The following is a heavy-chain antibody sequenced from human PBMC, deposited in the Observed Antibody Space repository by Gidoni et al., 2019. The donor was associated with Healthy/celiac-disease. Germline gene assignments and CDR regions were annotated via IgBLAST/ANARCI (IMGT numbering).Heavy chain of an antibody. CDR3: ARDRVLRFLESQNWFDP. Sequence: VQLQESGPGLVQPSETLSLTCNLSGGSVSSGRYYWSWLRQPPGKGLEWIGYIYYSGSTNYNPSLKSRVTISVDTSKNQFSLKLSSVTSADAAVYYCARDRVLRFLESQNWFDPWGQGTLVTVSS. J-gene: IGHJ5*02. CDR1: GGSVSSGRYY. CDR2: IYYSGST. D-gene: IGHD3-3*01. V-gene: IGHV4-61*01.